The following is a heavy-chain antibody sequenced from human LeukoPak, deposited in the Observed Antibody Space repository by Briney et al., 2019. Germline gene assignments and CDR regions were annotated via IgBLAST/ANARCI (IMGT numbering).Heavy chain of an antibody. CDR3: ARVGYGDGDAFDI. CDR2: MHYSGNT. J-gene: IGHJ3*02. Sequence: PSETLSLTCSVSGGSISSYYWSWIRQPPGKGLEWIGYMHYSGNTNYNPSLKNRVTISLDTSKNQFSLKLSSVTAADTAVYYCARVGYGDGDAFDIWGQGTMVTVSS. CDR1: GGSISSYY. V-gene: IGHV4-59*01. D-gene: IGHD4-17*01.